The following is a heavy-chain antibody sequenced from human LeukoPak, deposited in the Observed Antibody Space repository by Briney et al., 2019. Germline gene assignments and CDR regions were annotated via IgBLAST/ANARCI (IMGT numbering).Heavy chain of an antibody. CDR2: ISGSGGST. J-gene: IGHJ4*02. D-gene: IGHD1-26*01. Sequence: GGSLRLSCTSSGFTFGDYAMSWVRQAPGKGLEWVSAISGSGGSTYYADSVKGRFTISRDNSKNTLYLQMNSLRAEDTAVYYCATGVGATTSFDYWGQGTLVTVSS. CDR3: ATGVGATTSFDY. V-gene: IGHV3-23*01. CDR1: GFTFGDYA.